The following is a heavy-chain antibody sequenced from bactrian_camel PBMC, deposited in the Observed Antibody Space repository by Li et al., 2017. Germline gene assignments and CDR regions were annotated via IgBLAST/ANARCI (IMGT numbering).Heavy chain of an antibody. CDR3: AEGRGSRGEHCYSLNY. J-gene: IGHJ4*01. CDR1: GYTTSTYC. Sequence: HVQLVESGGGSVQAGGSLRLSCAASGYTTSTYCMGWFRQAPGKEREGVASIASLGSTTSYADSVKGRFTISKDSARNTVYLQMNNLQPEDTATYYCAEGRGSRGEHCYSLNYWGQGTQVTVS. V-gene: IGHV3S26*01. D-gene: IGHD6*01. CDR2: IASLGSTT.